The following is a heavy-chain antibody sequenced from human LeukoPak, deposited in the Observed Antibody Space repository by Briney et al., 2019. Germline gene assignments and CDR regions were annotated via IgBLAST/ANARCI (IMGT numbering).Heavy chain of an antibody. CDR3: AKDVSQGRLLSAAAATTGFDY. CDR2: ISGIASST. J-gene: IGHJ4*02. Sequence: GGSLRLSCAASGFTFSSYAMNWVRQAPGKGLEWVSAISGIASSTYYADSVKGRFTISRDNSKNTLYLQMNSLRAEDTALYYCAKDVSQGRLLSAAAATTGFDYWGQGTLVTVSS. V-gene: IGHV3-23*01. D-gene: IGHD6-13*01. CDR1: GFTFSSYA.